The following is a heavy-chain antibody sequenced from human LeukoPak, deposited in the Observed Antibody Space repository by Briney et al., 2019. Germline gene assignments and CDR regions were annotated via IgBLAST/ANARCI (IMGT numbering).Heavy chain of an antibody. D-gene: IGHD2-21*02. CDR2: IIPILGIA. Sequence: ASVTVSCKASGGTFSIYAISWVRQAPGQRLEWMGRIIPILGIANYAQKFQGRVTITADKSTSTAYMELSSLRSEDTAVYYCARDEPPTYCGGDCYSRWFDPWGQGTLVTVSS. J-gene: IGHJ5*02. CDR3: ARDEPPTYCGGDCYSRWFDP. CDR1: GGTFSIYA. V-gene: IGHV1-69*04.